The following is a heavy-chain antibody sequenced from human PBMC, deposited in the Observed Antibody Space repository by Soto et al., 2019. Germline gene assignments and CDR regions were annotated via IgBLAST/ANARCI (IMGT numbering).Heavy chain of an antibody. Sequence: VQLQQWGAGLLKPSETLSLTCAVYGGSFSGYYWSWIRQPPGKGLEWIGEINHSGSTNYNPSLKSRVTISVDTSKNQFSLKLSSVTAADTAVYYCATNISPNWFDPWGQGTLVTVSS. V-gene: IGHV4-34*01. CDR3: ATNISPNWFDP. J-gene: IGHJ5*02. CDR1: GGSFSGYY. D-gene: IGHD2-21*01. CDR2: INHSGST.